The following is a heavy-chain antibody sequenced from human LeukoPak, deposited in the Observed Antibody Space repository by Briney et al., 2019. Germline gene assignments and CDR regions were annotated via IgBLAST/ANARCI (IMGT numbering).Heavy chain of an antibody. CDR3: VRGGDPEALAY. J-gene: IGHJ4*02. CDR1: GFTFNTYD. D-gene: IGHD5-12*01. Sequence: GGSLRLPCAASGFTFNTYDMHWVRQASGKGLEWDSSIGTVGDTYYAGSVKGRFTISREDAKRSLYLQMNSLRAGDTAVYYCVRGGDPEALAYWGQRTLVSVSS. V-gene: IGHV3-13*01. CDR2: IGTVGDT.